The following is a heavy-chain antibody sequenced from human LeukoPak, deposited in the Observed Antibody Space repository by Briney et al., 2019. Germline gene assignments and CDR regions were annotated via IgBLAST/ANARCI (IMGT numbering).Heavy chain of an antibody. CDR2: INQVASEK. V-gene: IGHV3-7*01. D-gene: IGHD3-10*01. CDR1: GFTLTNYW. CDR3: VRDGGYYGPDS. Sequence: QPGGSLRLSCAASGFTLTNYWMHWVRQAPGKGLEWVANINQVASEKNYVDSVKGRFTISRDNAKNSLYLQMNSVRAEDTAMYYCVRDGGYYGPDSWGQGALVSVSS. J-gene: IGHJ4*02.